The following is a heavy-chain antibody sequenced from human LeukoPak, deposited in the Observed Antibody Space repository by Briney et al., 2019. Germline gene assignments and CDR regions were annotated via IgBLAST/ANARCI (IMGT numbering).Heavy chain of an antibody. V-gene: IGHV4-34*01. CDR1: GGSFSGYY. D-gene: IGHD3-9*01. J-gene: IGHJ5*02. CDR2: INHSGST. Sequence: SETLSLTCAVYGGSFSGYYWSWIRQPPGKGLEWIGEINHSGSTNYNPSLKSRVTISVDTSKNQFSLKLSSVTAADTAVYYCARPKLRYFDYHPTHPFDPWGQGTLVTVSS. CDR3: ARPKLRYFDYHPTHPFDP.